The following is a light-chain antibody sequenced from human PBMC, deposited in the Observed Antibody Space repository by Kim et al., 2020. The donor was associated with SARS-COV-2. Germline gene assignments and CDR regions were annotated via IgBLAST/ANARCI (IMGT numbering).Light chain of an antibody. J-gene: IGKJ2*01. V-gene: IGKV3-20*01. CDR3: QQYGSSYT. Sequence: SLSPAARATPSCRAVQSVCSSYLAWYQQKPGQAPRLLIYGASSRATGIPDRFSGSGSGTDFTLTISRLEPEDFAVYYCQQYGSSYTFGQGTKLEI. CDR2: GAS. CDR1: QSVCSSY.